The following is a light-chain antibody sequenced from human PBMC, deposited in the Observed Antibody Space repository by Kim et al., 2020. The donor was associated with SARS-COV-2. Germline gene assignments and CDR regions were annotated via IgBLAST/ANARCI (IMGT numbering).Light chain of an antibody. CDR3: GTWDSSLNGVL. CDR2: DNN. Sequence: GQKVTISCSGSSSNNGNNYVSWYQQLPETAPKLLIYDNNKRPSGIPDRVSGSKSGTSATLAITGLQTGDEADYYCGTWDSSLNGVLFGGGTQLTVL. CDR1: SSNNGNNY. J-gene: IGLJ2*01. V-gene: IGLV1-51*01.